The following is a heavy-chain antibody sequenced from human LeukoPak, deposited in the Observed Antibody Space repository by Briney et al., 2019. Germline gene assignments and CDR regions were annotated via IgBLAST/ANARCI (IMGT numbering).Heavy chain of an antibody. CDR1: GGSISSSSHS. Sequence: SQTLSLTCTVSGGSISSSSHSWGWIRQPPGKGLEWTGSIYYTGTTYYNPSLKSRVTISVDTSKNQFSLKLNSVTAADTAVYYCAQSLGSSNWIGNWFDPWGQGTLVTVSS. CDR2: IYYTGTT. V-gene: IGHV4-39*01. J-gene: IGHJ5*02. CDR3: AQSLGSSNWIGNWFDP. D-gene: IGHD6-13*01.